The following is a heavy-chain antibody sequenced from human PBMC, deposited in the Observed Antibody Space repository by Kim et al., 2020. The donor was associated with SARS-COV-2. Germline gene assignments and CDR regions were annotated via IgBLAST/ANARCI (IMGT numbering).Heavy chain of an antibody. J-gene: IGHJ4*02. CDR3: ARSGTYYDILTGPSPYYFDY. Sequence: GRFTITRDNAKNSLYLQMNSLRAEDTAVYYCARSGTYYDILTGPSPYYFDYWGQGTLVTVSS. D-gene: IGHD3-9*01. V-gene: IGHV3-11*06.